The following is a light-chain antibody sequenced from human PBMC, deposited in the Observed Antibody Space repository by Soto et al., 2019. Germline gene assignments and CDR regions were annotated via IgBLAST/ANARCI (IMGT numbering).Light chain of an antibody. V-gene: IGKV1-39*01. CDR1: QSISSY. CDR2: AAS. CDR3: QQSYSTPRT. J-gene: IGKJ2*01. Sequence: IQMTQSPSSLSASVGDRVTITCRASQSISSYLSWYQQKPGKAPKLLIYAASSLQSGVPSRFGGSGSGTDFTLTISSLQPEDFATYYCQQSYSTPRTFGQGTKLEIK.